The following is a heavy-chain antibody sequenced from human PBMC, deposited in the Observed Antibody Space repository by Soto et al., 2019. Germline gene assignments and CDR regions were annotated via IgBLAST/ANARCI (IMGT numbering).Heavy chain of an antibody. Sequence: VSVCCKSCGGTFSSYSISWVRQAPGQGLEWMGGIIPIFGTANYAQKFQGRVTITADKSTSTAYMELSSLRSEDTAVYYCAREGAAAGSGGSYYYYGMDVWGQGTTVTVSS. CDR1: GGTFSSYS. CDR3: AREGAAAGSGGSYYYYGMDV. CDR2: IIPIFGTA. J-gene: IGHJ6*02. V-gene: IGHV1-69*13. D-gene: IGHD6-13*01.